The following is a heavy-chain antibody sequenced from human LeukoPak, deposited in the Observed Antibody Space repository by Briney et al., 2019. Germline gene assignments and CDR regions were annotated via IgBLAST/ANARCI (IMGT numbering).Heavy chain of an antibody. CDR2: IIPIFGTP. CDR1: GGTFSSYV. Sequence: ASVKVSCKASGGTFSSYVISWVRQAPGQGLEWMGGIIPIFGTPNYAQKFQGRVTITADESTTTAYMELSNLRSDDTAAYYCARDGHQYSSSGDYWGQGTLVTVSS. CDR3: ARDGHQYSSSGDY. V-gene: IGHV1-69*13. J-gene: IGHJ4*02. D-gene: IGHD6-13*01.